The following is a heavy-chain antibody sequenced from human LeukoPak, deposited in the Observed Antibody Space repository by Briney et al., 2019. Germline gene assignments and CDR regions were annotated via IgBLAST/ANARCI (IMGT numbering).Heavy chain of an antibody. CDR2: IYPGDSDT. V-gene: IGHV5-51*01. D-gene: IGHD4-17*01. CDR3: ARTIVYGDYLGWFDP. J-gene: IGHJ5*02. CDR1: GYSFTSYW. Sequence: NHGESLKISCKGSGYSFTSYWIGWVRQMPGKGLEWMGIIYPGDSDTRYSPSFQGQVTISADKSISTAYLQWSSLKASDTAMYYCARTIVYGDYLGWFDPWGQGTLVTVSS.